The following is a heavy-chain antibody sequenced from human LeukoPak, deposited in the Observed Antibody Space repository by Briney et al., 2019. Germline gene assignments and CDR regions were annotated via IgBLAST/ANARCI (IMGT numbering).Heavy chain of an antibody. CDR2: INPNSGGT. CDR3: ARSPDLDY. J-gene: IGHJ4*02. CDR1: GYTLTGYY. V-gene: IGHV1-2*02. Sequence: ASVKVSCKASGYTLTGYYMHWGRQAPGQGLEWMGWINPNSGGTNYAQKFQGRVTMTRDTSISTAYMELSRLRTDDTAVYYCARSPDLDYWGQGTLVTVSS.